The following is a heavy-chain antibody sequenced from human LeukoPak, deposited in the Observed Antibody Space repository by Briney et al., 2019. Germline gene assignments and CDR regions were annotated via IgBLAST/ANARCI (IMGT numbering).Heavy chain of an antibody. V-gene: IGHV3-23*01. CDR1: GFTFSSYA. J-gene: IGHJ6*03. D-gene: IGHD5-12*01. CDR3: AKSQRGYAPQKTYFYYMDV. Sequence: GGSLRLSCAASGFTFSSYAMSWVRQAPGKGLEWVSAISGTGDSTYYADSVKGRFIISRDSSKNTLYLQMNSLRAEDPAVYYYAKSQRGYAPQKTYFYYMDVWGKGTTVTVSS. CDR2: ISGTGDST.